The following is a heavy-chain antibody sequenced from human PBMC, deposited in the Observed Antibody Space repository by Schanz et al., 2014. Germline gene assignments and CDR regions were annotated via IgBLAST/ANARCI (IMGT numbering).Heavy chain of an antibody. J-gene: IGHJ4*02. Sequence: QEQLVQSGAEVRKPGASVKVSCKASGGTFSSYTISWVRQAPGQGLEWMGRIISILGIPNYAQKFQGRVTITADRSTSTAYMELRSLRSDDTAVYYCARDFSAYVGNYFDYWGQGTLVTVSS. D-gene: IGHD5-12*01. CDR2: IISILGIP. CDR3: ARDFSAYVGNYFDY. V-gene: IGHV1-69*04. CDR1: GGTFSSYT.